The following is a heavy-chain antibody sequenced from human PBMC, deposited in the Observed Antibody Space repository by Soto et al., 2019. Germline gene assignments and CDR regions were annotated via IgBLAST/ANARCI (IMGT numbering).Heavy chain of an antibody. CDR1: GGSGSIVDYL. J-gene: IGHJ5*02. V-gene: IGHV4-30-4*01. Sequence: SETLSLTCTVFGGSGSIVDYLWSWIRQRPGKGLEWIGYIHDSGNTYYNPSLKSRVTISLDTSKNQFSLKVTSMTAADTAVYFCPRARGGDSGDYASCFDRWGQANLVTVSS. CDR3: PRARGGDSGDYASCFDR. CDR2: IHDSGNT. D-gene: IGHD4-17*01.